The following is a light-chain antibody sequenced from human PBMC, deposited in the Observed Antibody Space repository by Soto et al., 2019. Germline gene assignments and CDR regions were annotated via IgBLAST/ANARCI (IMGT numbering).Light chain of an antibody. J-gene: IGKJ4*02. CDR2: KAS. CDR1: QSISTW. V-gene: IGKV1-5*03. Sequence: DIQMTQSPSTLSASVGDRVTITCRASQSISTWLAWYQQKPGKAPKLLIYKASSLEGGVPSRFRGRGSWTEFHNTLRRPEADDFCIYFRQPNNSFPPPFGRGNKVGIK. CDR3: QPNNSFPPP.